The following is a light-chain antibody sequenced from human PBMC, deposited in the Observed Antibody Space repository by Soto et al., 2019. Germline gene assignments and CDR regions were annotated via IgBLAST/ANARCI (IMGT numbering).Light chain of an antibody. V-gene: IGKV4-1*01. Sequence: DIVMTQSPDSLAVSLGERATINCKSSQSLLYSSNNKNYLSWYQQKPGQPPKLLIHWASNREFGVPDRFSGSGSGTDFTLTISSLQTEDVAVYYCQQYYETPWTFGQGIKVEIK. J-gene: IGKJ1*01. CDR1: QSLLYSSNNKNY. CDR2: WAS. CDR3: QQYYETPWT.